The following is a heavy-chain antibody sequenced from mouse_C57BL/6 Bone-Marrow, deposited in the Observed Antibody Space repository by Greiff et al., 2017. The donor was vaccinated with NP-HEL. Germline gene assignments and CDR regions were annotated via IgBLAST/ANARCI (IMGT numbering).Heavy chain of an antibody. CDR2: IWSGGST. CDR1: GFSLTSYG. Sequence: QVQLKESGPGLVQPSQSLSITCTVSGFSLTSYGVHWVRQSPGKGLEWLGVIWSGGSTDYNAAFISRLSISKDNSKSQVFFKMNSLQADDTAIYYCARPFYNGGYFDYWGQGTTLTVSS. CDR3: ARPFYNGGYFDY. V-gene: IGHV2-2*01. D-gene: IGHD2-12*01. J-gene: IGHJ2*01.